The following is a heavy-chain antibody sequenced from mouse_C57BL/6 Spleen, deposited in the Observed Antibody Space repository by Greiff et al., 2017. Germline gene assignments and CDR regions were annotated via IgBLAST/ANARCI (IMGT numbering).Heavy chain of an antibody. CDR1: GFTFSDYG. D-gene: IGHD1-1*01. J-gene: IGHJ4*01. Sequence: EVKVVESGGGLVKPGGSLKLSCAASGFTFSDYGMHWVRQAPEKGLEWVAYISSGSSTIYYADTVKGRFTISRDNAKNTLFLQMTSLRSEDTAMYYCAGGSSLGYYAMDYWGQGTSVTVSS. CDR3: AGGSSLGYYAMDY. V-gene: IGHV5-17*01. CDR2: ISSGSSTI.